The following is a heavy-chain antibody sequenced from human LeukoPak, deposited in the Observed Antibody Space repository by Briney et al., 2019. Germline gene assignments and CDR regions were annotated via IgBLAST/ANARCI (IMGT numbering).Heavy chain of an antibody. D-gene: IGHD6-19*01. J-gene: IGHJ4*02. CDR1: GYTFSDYF. CDR3: ARGYSSGWYFFAY. V-gene: IGHV1-2*02. CDR2: ISPEGGDT. Sequence: ASVKVSCKASGYTFSDYFMHWVRQAPGQGHEWMGWISPEGGDTHYAQRFQGRVTMTRDTTISTAYMELTSLSSDDTAVYYCARGYSSGWYFFAYWGQGTLVTVSS.